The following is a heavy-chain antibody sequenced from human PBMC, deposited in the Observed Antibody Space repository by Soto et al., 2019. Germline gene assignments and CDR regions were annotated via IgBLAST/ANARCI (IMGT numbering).Heavy chain of an antibody. CDR3: ARQDVRAWGRFDP. D-gene: IGHD7-27*01. J-gene: IGHJ5*02. CDR1: GGSVSSSTYY. CDR2: IYYSGIT. V-gene: IGHV4-39*01. Sequence: SETLSLTCTVSGGSVSSSTYYWGWIRQPPGKGLEWIGTIYYSGITYYNPSLQSRVTISVDTSKNQFSLRLSFVAAADAALYFCARQDVRAWGRFDPWGQGTLVTVSS.